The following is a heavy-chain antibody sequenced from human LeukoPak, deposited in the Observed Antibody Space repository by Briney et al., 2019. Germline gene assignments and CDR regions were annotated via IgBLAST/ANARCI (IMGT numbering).Heavy chain of an antibody. CDR2: IFYAGNT. D-gene: IGHD3-22*01. Sequence: SETLSLTCSVSGGSISSSTYYWGWIRQPPGKGLQWIGSIFYAGNTYYKPSLKGRVTISVDTSKNQFALKLSSVTAADTALYYCTRRRFHYYNSSGYYSRPQRTFDIWGQGTMVTVS. V-gene: IGHV4-39*06. J-gene: IGHJ3*02. CDR3: TRRRFHYYNSSGYYSRPQRTFDI. CDR1: GGSISSSTYY.